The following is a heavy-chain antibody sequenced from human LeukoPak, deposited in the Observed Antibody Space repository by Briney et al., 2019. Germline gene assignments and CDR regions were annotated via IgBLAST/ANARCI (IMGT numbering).Heavy chain of an antibody. CDR3: AREDCSGGSCYSFGPPFDI. CDR2: IYSGGST. Sequence: GGSLRLSCAASGFTVSSNYMSWVRQAPGKGLEWVSVIYSGGSTYYADSVKGRFTISRDNSKNTLYLQMNSLRAEDTAVYYCAREDCSGGSCYSFGPPFDIWGQGTMATVSS. V-gene: IGHV3-66*01. J-gene: IGHJ3*02. D-gene: IGHD2-15*01. CDR1: GFTVSSNY.